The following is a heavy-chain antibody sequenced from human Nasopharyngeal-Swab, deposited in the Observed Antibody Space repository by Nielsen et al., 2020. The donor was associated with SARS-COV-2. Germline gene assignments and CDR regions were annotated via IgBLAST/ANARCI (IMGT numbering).Heavy chain of an antibody. CDR3: AKRPTGSTFGD. V-gene: IGHV3-23*01. D-gene: IGHD3-16*01. J-gene: IGHJ4*02. CDR1: GFTFSSYA. Sequence: SLKISCAASGFTFSSYAMSWVRQAPGKGLEWVSAISGSGGSTYYADSVKGRFTISRDNSKNTLYLQMNSLRAEDTAVYYCAKRPTGSTFGDWGQGTLVTVSS. CDR2: ISGSGGST.